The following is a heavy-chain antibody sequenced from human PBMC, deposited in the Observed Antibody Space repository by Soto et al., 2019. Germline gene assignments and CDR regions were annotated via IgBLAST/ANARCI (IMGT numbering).Heavy chain of an antibody. J-gene: IGHJ4*02. D-gene: IGHD6-13*01. CDR2: ISGSGGST. V-gene: IGHV3-23*01. CDR3: AQDDLIAAAGTAEY. Sequence: PGGSLRLSCAASGFTFSSYAMSWVRQAPGKGLEWVSAISGSGGSTYYADSVKGRFTISRDNSKNTLYLQMNSLRAEDTAVYYCAQDDLIAAAGTAEYWGQGTLVTVSS. CDR1: GFTFSSYA.